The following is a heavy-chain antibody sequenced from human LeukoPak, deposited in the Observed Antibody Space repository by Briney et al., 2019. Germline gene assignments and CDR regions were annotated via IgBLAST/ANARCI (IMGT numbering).Heavy chain of an antibody. CDR3: ARTVGYGDYHWFDP. Sequence: GGSLRLSCAVSGFTVSCNYMTWVRQAPGKGLECVSVIYSGVSTYYADSVKGRFTISRDNSKNTLYLQMNSLRAEDTAVYYCARTVGYGDYHWFDPWGQGTLVTVSS. CDR2: IYSGVST. D-gene: IGHD4-17*01. CDR1: GFTVSCNY. V-gene: IGHV3-53*01. J-gene: IGHJ5*02.